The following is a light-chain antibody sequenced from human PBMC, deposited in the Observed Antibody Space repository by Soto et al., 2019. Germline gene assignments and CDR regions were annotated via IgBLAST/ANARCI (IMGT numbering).Light chain of an antibody. CDR3: QHYKSAPVT. J-gene: IGKJ4*01. CDR2: AAS. Sequence: DIQMTQSPSSLSASLGDTITITCRASQGIANFVAWYQQDPGKPPRLLIYAASTLQSGVPSRFSGSGYGTDFTLTISGLQPEDAAAIYCQHYKSAPVTFGGGTKVEIK. CDR1: QGIANF. V-gene: IGKV1-27*01.